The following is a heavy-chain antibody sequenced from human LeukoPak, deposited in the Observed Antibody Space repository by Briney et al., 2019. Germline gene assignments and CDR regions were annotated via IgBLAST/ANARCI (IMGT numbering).Heavy chain of an antibody. V-gene: IGHV4-34*01. CDR3: ATNDYGVLGYFDY. D-gene: IGHD4-17*01. Sequence: SETLSLTCAVYGGSFSGYYWSWIRQPPGKGLDWIGEINHSGSTNYNPSLKSRVTISVDTSKNQFSLKLSSVTAADTAVYYCATNDYGVLGYFDYWGQRTLVTVSS. J-gene: IGHJ4*02. CDR1: GGSFSGYY. CDR2: INHSGST.